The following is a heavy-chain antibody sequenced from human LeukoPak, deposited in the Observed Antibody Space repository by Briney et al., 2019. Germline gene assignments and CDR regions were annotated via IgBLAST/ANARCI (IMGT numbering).Heavy chain of an antibody. J-gene: IGHJ3*02. CDR1: GDSISSTY. V-gene: IGHV4-4*07. D-gene: IGHD2-21*01. CDR3: ARQPAPGDDAFDI. CDR2: IYTSGST. Sequence: SETLSLTCAVSGDSISSTYWSWIRQPAGKGLEWIGRIYTSGSTNYNPSLKSRVTMSVDTSKNQFSLKLSSVTAADTAVYYCARQPAPGDDAFDIWGQGTMVTVSS.